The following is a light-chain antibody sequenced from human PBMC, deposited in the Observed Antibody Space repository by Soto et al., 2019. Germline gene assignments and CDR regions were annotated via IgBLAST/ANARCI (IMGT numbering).Light chain of an antibody. CDR3: QQANSFPLT. CDR2: GAS. Sequence: DIQLTQSPSSVSASVGARVTITCRASQGIGSSLAWYQHKPGQAPKLLISGASSLQSGVPSRFSGSGSGTEFTLTISDLQPEDFVNYYCQQANSFPLTFGGGTKVEVK. CDR1: QGIGSS. V-gene: IGKV1-12*01. J-gene: IGKJ4*01.